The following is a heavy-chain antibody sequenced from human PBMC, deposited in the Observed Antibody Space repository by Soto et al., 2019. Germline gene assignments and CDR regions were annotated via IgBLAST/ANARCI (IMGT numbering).Heavy chain of an antibody. CDR1: GGTFSSYT. D-gene: IGHD2-2*01. Sequence: SVKVSCKASGGTFSSYTISWVRQAPGQGLEWMGRIIPILGIANYAQKFQGRVTITADKSTSTAYMELSSLRSEDTAVYYCARDYLPEYCSSTSCYVSDIWGQGTMVTVSS. CDR3: ARDYLPEYCSSTSCYVSDI. V-gene: IGHV1-69*04. CDR2: IIPILGIA. J-gene: IGHJ3*02.